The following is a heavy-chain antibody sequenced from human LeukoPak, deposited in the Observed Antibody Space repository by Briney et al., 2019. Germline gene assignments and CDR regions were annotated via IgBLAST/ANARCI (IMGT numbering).Heavy chain of an antibody. D-gene: IGHD3-3*02. CDR1: GFTFISYA. CDR2: INENGDAK. Sequence: PGGSLKLSCSASGFTFISYALHWVRQAPGKGLEYVSAINENGDAKYYADSVRGRFTISRDNSKNTLSLQMESLRREDTAVYHCARRVLAPRGDRMWILDYWGQGTPVTVSS. J-gene: IGHJ4*02. CDR3: ARRVLAPRGDRMWILDY. V-gene: IGHV3-64D*06.